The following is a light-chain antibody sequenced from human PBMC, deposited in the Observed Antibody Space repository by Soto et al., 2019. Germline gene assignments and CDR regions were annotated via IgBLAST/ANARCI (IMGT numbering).Light chain of an antibody. Sequence: EVVLTQSPVTLSLSPGERATLSCRASQSFLGLLAWYQQKTGQAPRLLIYDAYNRATGIPPRFSGSGSGTDFTLTISSLEPEDSAVYYCQQRHMWPITFGQGTRLEI. CDR1: QSFLGL. J-gene: IGKJ5*01. CDR2: DAY. V-gene: IGKV3-11*01. CDR3: QQRHMWPIT.